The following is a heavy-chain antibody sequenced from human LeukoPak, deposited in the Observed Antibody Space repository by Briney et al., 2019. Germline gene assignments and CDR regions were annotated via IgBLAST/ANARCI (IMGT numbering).Heavy chain of an antibody. J-gene: IGHJ4*02. D-gene: IGHD6-13*01. CDR3: ARLVAAAGTGDY. CDR2: INPNSGGT. V-gene: IGHV1-2*02. Sequence: GASVKVSCKASGYTFTSYGISWVRQAPGQGPEWMGWINPNSGGTNYAQKFQGRVTMTRDTSISTAYMELSRLRSDDTAVYYCARLVAAAGTGDYWGQGTLVTVSS. CDR1: GYTFTSYG.